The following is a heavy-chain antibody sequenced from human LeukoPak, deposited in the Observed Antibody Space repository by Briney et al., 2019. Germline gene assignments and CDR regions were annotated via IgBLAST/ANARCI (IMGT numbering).Heavy chain of an antibody. V-gene: IGHV3-20*04. Sequence: PGGSLRLSCTASGFAFDEHGMSWVRQVPGKGLEWASGINWSGGSTGYADPLRGRFTISRDNAKNSLYLQMDSLRAEDTALYYCARAPITSPFYFDSWGQGTLVTVSS. D-gene: IGHD2-2*01. CDR3: ARAPITSPFYFDS. CDR1: GFAFDEHG. J-gene: IGHJ4*02. CDR2: INWSGGST.